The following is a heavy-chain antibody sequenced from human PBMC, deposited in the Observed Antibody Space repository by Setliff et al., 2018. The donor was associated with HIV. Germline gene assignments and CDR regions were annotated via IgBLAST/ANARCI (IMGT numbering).Heavy chain of an antibody. V-gene: IGHV1-3*01. J-gene: IGHJ4*02. CDR2: INVALVKT. CDR1: GYTFAAHP. D-gene: IGHD6-19*01. CDR3: ARVPLSGWLYFDY. Sequence: ASVKVSCKASGYTFAAHPIHWVRQAPGQRLEWMGWINVALVKTKYSQRLQGRVTMTIDTSTSTAYMELRSLRSDDTAVYYCARVPLSGWLYFDYWGQGTLVTVSS.